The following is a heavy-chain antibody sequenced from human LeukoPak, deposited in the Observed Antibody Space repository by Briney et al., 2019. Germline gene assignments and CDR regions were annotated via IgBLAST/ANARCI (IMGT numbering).Heavy chain of an antibody. CDR1: GYTFTSYG. CDR2: ISAYNGNT. V-gene: IGHV1-18*01. Sequence: ASVKVSCKASGYTFTSYGISWVRQAPGQGLEWMGWISAYNGNTNYAQKLQGRVTMTTDTSTSTAYMELRSLRSDDTAVYYCARMPHYYGSGRGNWFDPWGQGTLVTVSS. J-gene: IGHJ5*02. D-gene: IGHD3-10*01. CDR3: ARMPHYYGSGRGNWFDP.